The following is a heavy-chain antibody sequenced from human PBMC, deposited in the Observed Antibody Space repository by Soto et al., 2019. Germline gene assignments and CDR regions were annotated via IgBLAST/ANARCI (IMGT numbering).Heavy chain of an antibody. V-gene: IGHV4-39*01. CDR3: TDWSGYYAGY. CDR2: IYYSGST. CDR1: GGSISSSSYY. J-gene: IGHJ4*02. D-gene: IGHD3-3*01. Sequence: KPSETLSLTCTVSGGSISSSSYYWGWIRQPPGKGLEWIGSIYYSGSTYYNPSLKSRVTISVDTSKNQFSLKLSSVTAAGTAVYYCTDWSGYYAGYWGQGTLVTVSS.